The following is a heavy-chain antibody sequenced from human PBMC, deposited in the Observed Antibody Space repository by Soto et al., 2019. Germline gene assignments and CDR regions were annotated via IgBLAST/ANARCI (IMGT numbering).Heavy chain of an antibody. CDR2: ISGDSGSM. V-gene: IGHV3-9*01. CDR1: GFTFEDYS. J-gene: IGHJ3*01. Sequence: ELQLVESGGGLVKPGRSLRLSCVGSGFTFEDYSLHWVRQVPGKGLEWVAGISGDSGSMGYADSVRGRFTVSRDNAKSYLFLQMSGLSPEDTALYYCTKRRSARPGFDAFDLWGQGTMVTVSS. CDR3: TKRRSARPGFDAFDL.